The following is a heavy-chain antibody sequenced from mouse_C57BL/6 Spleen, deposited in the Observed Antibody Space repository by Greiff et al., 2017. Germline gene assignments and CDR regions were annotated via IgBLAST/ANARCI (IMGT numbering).Heavy chain of an antibody. CDR2: IDPNSGGT. CDR3: AREIITTVVGGFDY. D-gene: IGHD1-1*01. J-gene: IGHJ2*01. Sequence: VQLQQSGAELVKPGASVKLSCKASGYTFTSYWMHWVKQRPGRGLEWIGRIDPNSGGTKYNEKFKSKATLTVDKPSSTAYMQLSSLTSEDSAVYYCAREIITTVVGGFDYWGQGTTLTVSS. V-gene: IGHV1-72*01. CDR1: GYTFTSYW.